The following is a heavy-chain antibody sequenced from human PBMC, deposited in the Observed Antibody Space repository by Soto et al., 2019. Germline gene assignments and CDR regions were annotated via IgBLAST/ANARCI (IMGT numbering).Heavy chain of an antibody. CDR2: VYYSGSS. D-gene: IGHD2-2*01. Sequence: SETLSLTCTVSGDSISGGASFWSWIRQPPGKGLEWIANVYYSGSSYYIPSLKSRLTISVDTTKNQFSLQLRSMTAADTAVYYCAKLSCTSSTCYFPGWFDPWGQGTLVTVSS. V-gene: IGHV4-31*03. J-gene: IGHJ5*02. CDR1: GDSISGGASF. CDR3: AKLSCTSSTCYFPGWFDP.